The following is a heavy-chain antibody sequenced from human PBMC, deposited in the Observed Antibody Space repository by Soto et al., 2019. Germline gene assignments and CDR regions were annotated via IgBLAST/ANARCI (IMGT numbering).Heavy chain of an antibody. V-gene: IGHV3-23*01. D-gene: IGHD2-2*01. CDR3: ARVPDLDYCSRTSCLYYFDY. CDR2: IISNGGST. Sequence: PGGSLRLSCVASGFTFSRYVMTWVRQAPGKGLEWVSTIISNGGSTYYTDSVKGRFTISRDNSKNSLYLQMNGLRAEDTAVYFCARVPDLDYCSRTSCLYYFDYWGQGALVTVSS. J-gene: IGHJ4*02. CDR1: GFTFSRYV.